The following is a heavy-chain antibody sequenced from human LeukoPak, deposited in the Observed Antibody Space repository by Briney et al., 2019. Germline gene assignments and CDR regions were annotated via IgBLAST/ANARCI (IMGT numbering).Heavy chain of an antibody. CDR1: GYTFTSYG. V-gene: IGHV1-18*04. CDR3: AREPLEAYYGSGSYYTHFDY. D-gene: IGHD3-10*01. Sequence: GAGVKVSRMSSGYTFTSYGISWVRQPPGPGGGWMGWISNYSGNTNNAQKLQGRVTMTTDTSTSTAYMELRSLRSDDPAVYYCAREPLEAYYGSGSYYTHFDYWGQGTLVTVSS. CDR2: ISNYSGNT. J-gene: IGHJ4*02.